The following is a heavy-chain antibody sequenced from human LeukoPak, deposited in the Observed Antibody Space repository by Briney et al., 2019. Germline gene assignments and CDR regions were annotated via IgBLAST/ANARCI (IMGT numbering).Heavy chain of an antibody. CDR2: INILSNYI. V-gene: IGHV3-21*01. CDR3: ARDSHSSSWYSEFDY. J-gene: IGHJ4*02. D-gene: IGHD6-13*01. CDR1: GFTFSSYS. Sequence: PGLSLRLSCAASGFTFSSYSMNWVRQAPGKGLEWVSSINILSNYIYYADSVKGRFTISRDNAKNSLYLQMNSLRAEDTAVYYCARDSHSSSWYSEFDYWGQGTLVTVSS.